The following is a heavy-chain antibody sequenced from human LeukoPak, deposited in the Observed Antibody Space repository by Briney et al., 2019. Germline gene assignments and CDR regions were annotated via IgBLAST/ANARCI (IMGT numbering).Heavy chain of an antibody. CDR2: IYHSGST. D-gene: IGHD3-10*01. Sequence: PSETLSLTCTVSGYSISSGYYWGWIRQPPGKGLEWIGSIYHSGSTYYNPSLKSRVTISVDTSKNQFSLKLSSVTAADTAVYYCASGVNMIRGDLFDNWGQGTLVTVSS. CDR3: ASGVNMIRGDLFDN. J-gene: IGHJ4*02. V-gene: IGHV4-38-2*02. CDR1: GYSISSGYY.